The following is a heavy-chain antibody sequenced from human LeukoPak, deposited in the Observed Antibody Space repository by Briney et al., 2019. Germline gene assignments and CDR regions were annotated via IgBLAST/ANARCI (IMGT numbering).Heavy chain of an antibody. V-gene: IGHV1-69*04. CDR1: GGTFSSYA. CDR3: ARGDCSSTSCYPYYYYYYGMDV. D-gene: IGHD2-2*01. Sequence: SVKVSCKASGGTFSSYAISWVRQAPGQGLEWMGRIIPILGIANYAQKFQGRVTITADKSTSTAYMELSSLRSEDTAVYYCARGDCSSTSCYPYYYYYYGMDVWGQGTTVTASS. J-gene: IGHJ6*02. CDR2: IIPILGIA.